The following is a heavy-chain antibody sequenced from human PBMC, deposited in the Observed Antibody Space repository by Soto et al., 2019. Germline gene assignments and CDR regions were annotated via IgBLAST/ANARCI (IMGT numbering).Heavy chain of an antibody. J-gene: IGHJ4*02. CDR2: VFHSATT. V-gene: IGHV4-59*01. Sequence: QVQLQESGPGLVKPSETLTLTCNVSGDSFSDYYWNWIRQVPGKGLEWIGFVFHSATTSYNPSLTTRGAISDDTSKKQFSLRLTSVTAADTAIYYCARGHYSSGWPIDHWGQGILVTVSS. CDR1: GDSFSDYY. D-gene: IGHD6-19*01. CDR3: ARGHYSSGWPIDH.